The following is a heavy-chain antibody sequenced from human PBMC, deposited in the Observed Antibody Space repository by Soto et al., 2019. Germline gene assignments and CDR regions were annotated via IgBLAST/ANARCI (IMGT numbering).Heavy chain of an antibody. D-gene: IGHD3-10*01. CDR2: IYYSGST. V-gene: IGHV4-39*01. CDR1: GGSISSSSYY. Sequence: PSETLSLTCTVSGGSISSSSYYWGWIRQPPGKGLEWIGSIYYSGSTYYNPSLKSRVTISVDTSKNQFSLKLSSVTAADTAVYYYARQSLRIPRVRGGSGPSVAPDYWGQGTLVTVSS. CDR3: ARQSLRIPRVRGGSGPSVAPDY. J-gene: IGHJ4*02.